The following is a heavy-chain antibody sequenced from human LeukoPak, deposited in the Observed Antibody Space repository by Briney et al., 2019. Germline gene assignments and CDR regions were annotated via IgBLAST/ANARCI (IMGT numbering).Heavy chain of an antibody. D-gene: IGHD6-19*01. CDR3: ARRQLIFSSGWYGDWFDP. J-gene: IGHJ5*02. CDR2: IYPGDSDT. V-gene: IGHV5-51*01. Sequence: GESLKISCXGSGYSFTSYWIGWVRQMPGKGLEWMGIIYPGDSDTRYSPSFQGQVTISADKSISTAYLQWSSLKASDTAMYYCARRQLIFSSGWYGDWFDPWGQGTLVTVSS. CDR1: GYSFTSYW.